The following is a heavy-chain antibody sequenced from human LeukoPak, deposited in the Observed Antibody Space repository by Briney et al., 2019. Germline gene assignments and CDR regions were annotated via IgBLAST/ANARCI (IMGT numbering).Heavy chain of an antibody. V-gene: IGHV4-30-2*01. Sequence: SQTLSLTCTVSGGPISSGGYYWSWIRQPPGKGLEWIGYIYHSGSTYYNPSLKSRVTISVDRSKNQFSLKLSSVTAADTAVYYCARGLYDSSGDDAFDIWGQGTMVTVSS. CDR2: IYHSGST. J-gene: IGHJ3*02. CDR3: ARGLYDSSGDDAFDI. CDR1: GGPISSGGYY. D-gene: IGHD3-22*01.